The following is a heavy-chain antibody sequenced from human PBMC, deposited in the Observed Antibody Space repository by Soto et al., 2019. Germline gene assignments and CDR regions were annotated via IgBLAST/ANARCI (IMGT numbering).Heavy chain of an antibody. CDR3: AKGWGWEPRQY. V-gene: IGHV3-23*01. J-gene: IGHJ4*02. Sequence: EVQLLESGGGLVQPGGSLSLSWAASGFTFSSYAMSWVRQAPGKGLEWVSAISGSGGSTYYADSVKGRFTISRDNSKNTLYLQMNSLRAEDTAVYYCAKGWGWEPRQYWGQGTLVTVSS. CDR2: ISGSGGST. D-gene: IGHD1-26*01. CDR1: GFTFSSYA.